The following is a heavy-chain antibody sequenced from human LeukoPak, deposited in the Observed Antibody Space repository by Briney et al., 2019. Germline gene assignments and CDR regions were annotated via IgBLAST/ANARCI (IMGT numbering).Heavy chain of an antibody. CDR2: ISGSGTST. CDR1: GFTFSTYA. CDR3: AKDLYDIVVVPAALNFDY. D-gene: IGHD2-2*01. V-gene: IGHV3-23*01. J-gene: IGHJ4*02. Sequence: GGSLRLSCTASGFTFSTYAMSWVRQAPGKGLEWVSSISGSGTSTYSADSVKGRLTISRGNSKSTLYLQMNSLRAEDTAVYYCAKDLYDIVVVPAALNFDYWGQGTLVTVSS.